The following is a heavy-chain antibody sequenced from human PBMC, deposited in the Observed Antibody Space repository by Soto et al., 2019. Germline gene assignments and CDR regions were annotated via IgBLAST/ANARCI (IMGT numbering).Heavy chain of an antibody. D-gene: IGHD6-19*01. Sequence: SETLSLTGTVSAYSISTGSYWAWIRQPPGKGPEWIASIYHGGTTFYNPSLKSRITITVDTSNNQFSLKLTSVTAADTAVYYCARVHVMVVAGSTFDYWGHGTLVTVSS. V-gene: IGHV4-38-2*02. J-gene: IGHJ4*01. CDR3: ARVHVMVVAGSTFDY. CDR2: IYHGGTT. CDR1: AYSISTGSY.